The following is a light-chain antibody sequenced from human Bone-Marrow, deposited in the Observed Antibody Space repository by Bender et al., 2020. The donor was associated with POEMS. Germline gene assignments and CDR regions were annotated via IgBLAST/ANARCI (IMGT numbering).Light chain of an antibody. Sequence: QSVLTQPPSVSAAPGQKVTISCAGSSSNIGNKDVSWYQQVPGTTPKLLIYDNDQRSSGIPDRFSASKSGTSATLEITGLQTGDEADYFCGAWDRRLIPGHFVFGSGTKVTVL. CDR2: DND. CDR1: SSNIGNKD. CDR3: GAWDRRLIPGHFV. V-gene: IGLV1-51*01. J-gene: IGLJ1*01.